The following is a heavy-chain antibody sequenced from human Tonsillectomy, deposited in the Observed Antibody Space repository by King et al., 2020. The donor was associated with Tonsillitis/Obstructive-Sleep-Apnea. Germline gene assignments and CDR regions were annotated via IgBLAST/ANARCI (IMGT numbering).Heavy chain of an antibody. Sequence: QLVQSGGGLVQPGGSLRLSCAASGFTFSSYAMHWVRQAPGKGLEYVSAISSNGGSTYYASSVKGRFTISRDNSKNTLYLQMGSLRAEDMAVYYCARATSLGGYDFWSGYLGYYYYGMDVWGQGTTVTVSS. D-gene: IGHD3-3*01. V-gene: IGHV3-64*01. CDR3: ARATSLGGYDFWSGYLGYYYYGMDV. J-gene: IGHJ6*02. CDR2: ISSNGGST. CDR1: GFTFSSYA.